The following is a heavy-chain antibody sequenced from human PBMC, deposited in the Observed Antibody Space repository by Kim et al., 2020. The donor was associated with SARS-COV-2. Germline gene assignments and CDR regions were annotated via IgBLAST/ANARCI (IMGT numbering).Heavy chain of an antibody. D-gene: IGHD2-2*01. J-gene: IGHJ3*02. CDR1: GGSICSGTDY. Sequence: SETLSLTCTVSGGSICSGTDYWAWIRQPPGKGLEWIGIIYYTGTTSYNPSLKRRATISLDTSSNQFSLSLNSVTAADTAVYYCARLGLLVIVPTTKSDAFDIWGHGTMVTVSS. CDR2: IYYTGTT. V-gene: IGHV4-39*01. CDR3: ARLGLLVIVPTTKSDAFDI.